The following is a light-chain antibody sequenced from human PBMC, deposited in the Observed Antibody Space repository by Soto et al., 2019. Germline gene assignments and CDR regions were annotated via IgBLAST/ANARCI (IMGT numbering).Light chain of an antibody. Sequence: QSVLTQPPSVSGAPGQRVTISCTGSSSNIGAGYDVQWYQQLPGAAPRLLIFGNTNRPSGVPDRFSGSRSGTSASLAISGLQAEDEADYYCQSYDISLSVSVVFGGGNKVTVL. CDR2: GNT. J-gene: IGLJ2*01. CDR1: SSNIGAGYD. V-gene: IGLV1-40*01. CDR3: QSYDISLSVSVV.